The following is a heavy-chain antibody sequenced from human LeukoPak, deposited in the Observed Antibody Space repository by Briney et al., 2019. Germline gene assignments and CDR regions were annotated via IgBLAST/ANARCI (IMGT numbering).Heavy chain of an antibody. V-gene: IGHV1-2*02. D-gene: IGHD1-7*01. Sequence: ASVKVSCKASGYTFTGYYMHWVRQAPGQGLEWMGWINPNSGGTNYAQKFQGGVTMTRDTSISTAYMELSRLRSDDTAVYYCARAGRITGTIYYFDYWGQGTLVIVSS. J-gene: IGHJ4*02. CDR1: GYTFTGYY. CDR3: ARAGRITGTIYYFDY. CDR2: INPNSGGT.